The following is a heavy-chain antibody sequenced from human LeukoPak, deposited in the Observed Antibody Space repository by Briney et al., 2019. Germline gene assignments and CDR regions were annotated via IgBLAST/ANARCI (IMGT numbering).Heavy chain of an antibody. CDR3: ARAIEVGAMTPFDY. CDR2: ISTSSGRT. V-gene: IGHV3-23*01. CDR1: GFTFSSHV. J-gene: IGHJ4*02. Sequence: GGSLRLSCAASGFTFSSHVISWVRQTPGKGLEWVSAISTSSGRTYYADSVKGRFSISRDNSKNTLYLQINSLRAEDTAVYYCARAIEVGAMTPFDYWGQGTLVTVSS. D-gene: IGHD1-26*01.